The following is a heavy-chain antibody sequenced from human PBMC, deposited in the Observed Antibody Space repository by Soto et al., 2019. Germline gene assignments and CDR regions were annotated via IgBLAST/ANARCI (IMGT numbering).Heavy chain of an antibody. V-gene: IGHV4-59*01. J-gene: IGHJ3*01. D-gene: IGHD2-21*02. CDR2: IYYSGIT. CDR1: GGSISNYY. Sequence: PSETLSLTCTVSGGSISNYYWSWIRQPPGKGLEWIGYIYYSGITKYSPSLKSRVTMSGDTSKNQFSLKLSSVTAADTAVYYCARRGAVVTNIPNAFDFWGQGTMVTVSS. CDR3: ARRGAVVTNIPNAFDF.